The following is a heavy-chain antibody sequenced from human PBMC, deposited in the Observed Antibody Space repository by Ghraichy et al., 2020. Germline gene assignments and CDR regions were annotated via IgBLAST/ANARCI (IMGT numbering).Heavy chain of an antibody. CDR1: DDSISRGGYF. Sequence: LRLSCTVSDDSISRGGYFWSWIRQHPAKGLDWIGYIYYSGTTSYNPSLKGRTTISLDTSKSQFSLKLTSVTAADKAVYYCARGSNYDFWSGYYNFGTSTWYFDLWGRGALVTVSS. J-gene: IGHJ2*01. V-gene: IGHV4-31*03. CDR2: IYYSGTT. CDR3: ARGSNYDFWSGYYNFGTSTWYFDL. D-gene: IGHD3-3*01.